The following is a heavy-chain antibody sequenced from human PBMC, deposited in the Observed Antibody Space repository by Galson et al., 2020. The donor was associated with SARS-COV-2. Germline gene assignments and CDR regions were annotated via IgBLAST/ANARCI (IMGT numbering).Heavy chain of an antibody. CDR2: VYYSGST. D-gene: IGHD3-3*01. CDR3: ARQTNYDFFT. V-gene: IGHV4-59*08. CDR1: GGSISGSY. J-gene: IGHJ4*02. Sequence: SETLSLTCTVSGGSISGSYWSWIRQPPGKGLEYIGYVYYSGSTNYSPSLKSRVTISVDTSKNQFSLKVRSVTAADTAVYYCARQTNYDFFTWGQGTLVIVSS.